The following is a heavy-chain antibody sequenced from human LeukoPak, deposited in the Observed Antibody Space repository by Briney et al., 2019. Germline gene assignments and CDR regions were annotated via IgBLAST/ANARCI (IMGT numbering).Heavy chain of an antibody. Sequence: GGSLRLSCAASGFTMTWVRQAPGKGLEWVSCISTSSSYIYYADSLQGRFTVSRDNIENSLFLQVNSLIAEDTAVYYCARVSISGGGVDYWGQGTLVTVPS. CDR2: ISTSSSYI. D-gene: IGHD3-16*01. CDR1: GFT. J-gene: IGHJ4*02. V-gene: IGHV3-21*01. CDR3: ARVSISGGGVDY.